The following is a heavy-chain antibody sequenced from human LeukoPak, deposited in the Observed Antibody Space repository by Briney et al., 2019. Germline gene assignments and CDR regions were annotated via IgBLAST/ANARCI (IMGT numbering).Heavy chain of an antibody. CDR3: VGGAVYYFDC. Sequence: GGSLGLSCAASGFTFSDHYMDWVRQAPGKGLEWVGRIRNKANSYTTEYAASVKGRFTVSRDNSKNSLYLQMNSLKTEDTAVYYCVGGAVYYFDCWGQGTLVTVSS. V-gene: IGHV3-72*01. CDR2: IRNKANSYTT. CDR1: GFTFSDHY. J-gene: IGHJ4*02.